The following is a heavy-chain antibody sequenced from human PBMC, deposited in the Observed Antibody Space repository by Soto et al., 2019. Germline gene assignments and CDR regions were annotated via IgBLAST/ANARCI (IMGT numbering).Heavy chain of an antibody. CDR3: ARDGDPVLLWFGEGNWFDP. J-gene: IGHJ5*02. Sequence: QVQLVESGGGVVQPGRSLRLSCAASGFTFSSYGMHWVRQAPGKGLEWVAVIWHDGSNKYYADSVKGRFTISRDNSKNTLYLQMNSLRAEDTAVYYCARDGDPVLLWFGEGNWFDPCGQGTLVTVSS. CDR2: IWHDGSNK. CDR1: GFTFSSYG. V-gene: IGHV3-33*01. D-gene: IGHD3-10*01.